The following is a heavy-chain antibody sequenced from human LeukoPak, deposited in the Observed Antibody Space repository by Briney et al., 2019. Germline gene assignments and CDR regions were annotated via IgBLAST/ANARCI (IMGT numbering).Heavy chain of an antibody. J-gene: IGHJ3*02. V-gene: IGHV4-39*01. Sequence: PSETLSLTCTVSGGSISSSSYYWGWIRQPPGKGLEWIGSIYYSGSTYYNPSLKSRVTISVDTSKNQFSLKLSSVTAADTAVYYCARRSLYYYDSSGYFQRHAFDIWGQGTMVTVSS. CDR3: ARRSLYYYDSSGYFQRHAFDI. CDR2: IYYSGST. CDR1: GGSISSSSYY. D-gene: IGHD3-22*01.